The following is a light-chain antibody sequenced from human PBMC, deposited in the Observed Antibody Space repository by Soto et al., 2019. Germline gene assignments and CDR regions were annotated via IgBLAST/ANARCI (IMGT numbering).Light chain of an antibody. CDR2: DDS. Sequence: SYELTQPPSVSVAPGQTATVTCGGNNVGSKSVHRYQQKPGQAPVLVVYDDSDRPSGIPERFSGSNSGNTATLTISRVEAGDEADYYCQVWDTSSDQGVFGTGTKVTVL. J-gene: IGLJ1*01. CDR1: NVGSKS. V-gene: IGLV3-21*02. CDR3: QVWDTSSDQGV.